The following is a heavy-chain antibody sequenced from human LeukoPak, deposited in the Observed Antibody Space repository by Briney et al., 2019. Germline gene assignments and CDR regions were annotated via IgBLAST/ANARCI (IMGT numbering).Heavy chain of an antibody. D-gene: IGHD1-20*01. Sequence: GGSLRLSCAASGFTFSSYGMHWVRQAPGKGLEWVAVISYDGSNKYYADSVKGRFTISRDNSKNTLYLQMNSLRAEDTAVYYCAKSGITGTTRYFDYWGQGTLVTVSS. J-gene: IGHJ4*02. V-gene: IGHV3-30*18. CDR2: ISYDGSNK. CDR3: AKSGITGTTRYFDY. CDR1: GFTFSSYG.